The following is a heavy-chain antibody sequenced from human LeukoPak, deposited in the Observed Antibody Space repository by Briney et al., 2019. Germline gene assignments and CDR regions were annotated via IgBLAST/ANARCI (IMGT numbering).Heavy chain of an antibody. Sequence: PGGSLRLSCAASGFTFSSYSMMWVRQAPGKGLEWVSYISSSTTIRYADSVKGRFTISRDNAKNSVYLQMNSLRAEDTAVYYCARDAILQWLVPDYYYYYYMDVWGKGTTVTVSS. J-gene: IGHJ6*03. CDR2: ISSSTTI. CDR1: GFTFSSYS. CDR3: ARDAILQWLVPDYYYYYYMDV. V-gene: IGHV3-48*01. D-gene: IGHD6-19*01.